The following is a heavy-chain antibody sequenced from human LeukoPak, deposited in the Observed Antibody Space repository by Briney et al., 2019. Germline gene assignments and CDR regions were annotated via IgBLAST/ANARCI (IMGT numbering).Heavy chain of an antibody. CDR2: IYYSGST. CDR3: ARENAGGWFDP. V-gene: IGHV4-59*01. J-gene: IGHJ5*02. D-gene: IGHD3-10*01. CDR1: GCSISSYY. Sequence: SETLSLTCTVSGCSISSYYWSWIRQPPGKGLEWIGYIYYSGSTNYNPSLKSRVTISVDTSKNQFSLKLSSVTAADTAVYYCARENAGGWFDPWGQGTLVTVSS.